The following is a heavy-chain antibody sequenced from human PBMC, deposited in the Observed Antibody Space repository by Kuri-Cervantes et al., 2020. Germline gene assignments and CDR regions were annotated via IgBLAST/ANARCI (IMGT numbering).Heavy chain of an antibody. D-gene: IGHD2-2*01. CDR3: ATYCSSTSCNFDY. CDR1: GFTFDDYA. J-gene: IGHJ4*02. V-gene: IGHV3-9*01. CDR2: ISWNSGSI. Sequence: GGSLRLSCTASGFTFDDYAMHWVRQAPGKGLEWVSGISWNSGSIGYADSVKGRFTISRDNPKNTLYLQMNSLRAEDTAVYYCATYCSSTSCNFDYWGQGTLVTVSS.